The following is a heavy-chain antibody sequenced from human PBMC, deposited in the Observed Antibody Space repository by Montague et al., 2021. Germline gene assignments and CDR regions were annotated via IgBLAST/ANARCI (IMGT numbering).Heavy chain of an antibody. D-gene: IGHD3-22*01. CDR2: ISHDGSNK. J-gene: IGHJ5*02. V-gene: IGHV3-30-3*01. CDR1: GFTFSTFP. Sequence: SLRLSCGASGFTFSTFPMHWVRQAPGKGLEWVALISHDGSNKYYADSVRGRFTVSRDNSKNTPYLQTSSLRADDTAVYYCARWRVYYDSSGYAAWGRGTLVTVSS. CDR3: ARWRVYYDSSGYAA.